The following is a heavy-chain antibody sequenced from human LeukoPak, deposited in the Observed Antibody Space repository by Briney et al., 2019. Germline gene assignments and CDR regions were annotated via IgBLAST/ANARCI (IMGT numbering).Heavy chain of an antibody. J-gene: IGHJ4*02. CDR1: GINVNSNY. V-gene: IGHV3-66*02. D-gene: IGHD6-13*01. CDR2: IYGGDAA. Sequence: GGSLRLSCAASGINVNSNYMTWIRQAPGKGLEWVSLIYGGDAAYYAESVRGRFMISRDNLKNTLFLQMSSLRVEDTAVYYCVTSTGQQFIPYDYWGQGTHVTVSS. CDR3: VTSTGQQFIPYDY.